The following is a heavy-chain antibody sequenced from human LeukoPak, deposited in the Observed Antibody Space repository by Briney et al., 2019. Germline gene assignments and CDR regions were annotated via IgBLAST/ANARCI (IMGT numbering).Heavy chain of an antibody. CDR1: GVSVTSHY. CDR2: IFYSGSI. CDR3: ARDGEGDEGWDY. D-gene: IGHD7-27*01. J-gene: IGHJ4*02. Sequence: SETLSLTCSVSGVSVTSHYWGRIRQPPGKGLEWLGHIFYSGSINYNPSLKSRITISVDTSKNQFSLNLDSVTAADTAVYYCARDGEGDEGWDYWGQGTLVTVSS. V-gene: IGHV4-59*02.